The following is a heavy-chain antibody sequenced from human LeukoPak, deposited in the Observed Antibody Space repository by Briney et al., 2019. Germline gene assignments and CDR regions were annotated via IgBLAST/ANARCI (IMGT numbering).Heavy chain of an antibody. CDR3: ARARAKEQQPDYYYMDV. V-gene: IGHV3-30*04. J-gene: IGHJ6*03. Sequence: GGSLRLSCAASGFTFSSYAMHWVRQAPGKGLEWVAVISYDGSNKYYADSVKGRFTISRDNSKNTLYLQMNSLRAEDTAVYYCARARAKEQQPDYYYMDVWGKGTTVTVSS. D-gene: IGHD6-13*01. CDR2: ISYDGSNK. CDR1: GFTFSSYA.